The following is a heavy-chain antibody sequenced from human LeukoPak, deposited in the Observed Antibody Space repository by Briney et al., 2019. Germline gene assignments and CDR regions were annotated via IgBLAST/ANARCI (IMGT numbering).Heavy chain of an antibody. Sequence: SETLTLTCAVYGGSLRSYYWSWIRQSPGKGLEWIGEVSHSGTTTYNPSLKGRVIISMDTSKRQFSLKVTSVTAADTAIYYCARVGGWLQLKRWGFDYWGHGTPVTVSS. J-gene: IGHJ4*01. CDR2: VSHSGTT. D-gene: IGHD5-24*01. CDR3: ARVGGWLQLKRWGFDY. CDR1: GGSLRSYY. V-gene: IGHV4-34*01.